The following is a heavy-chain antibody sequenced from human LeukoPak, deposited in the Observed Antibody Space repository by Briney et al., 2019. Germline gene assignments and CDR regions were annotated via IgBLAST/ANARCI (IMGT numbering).Heavy chain of an antibody. CDR3: ARQIYDFWSPLPSDY. J-gene: IGHJ4*02. CDR2: IYYSGTT. V-gene: IGHV4-30-4*07. Sequence: PSETLSLTCAVSGGSISSGSYSWNWIRQAPGKGLEWIGYIYYSGTTYYNPSLKSRLTISVDTSKNQFSLNLSSVTAADTSVYYCARQIYDFWSPLPSDYWGQGTLVTVSS. D-gene: IGHD3-3*01. CDR1: GGSISSGSYS.